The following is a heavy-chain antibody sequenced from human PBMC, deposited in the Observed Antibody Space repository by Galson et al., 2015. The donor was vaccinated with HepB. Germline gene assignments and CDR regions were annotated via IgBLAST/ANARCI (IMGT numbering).Heavy chain of an antibody. D-gene: IGHD2-2*03. CDR2: ISSSSGTI. J-gene: IGHJ6*02. V-gene: IGHV3-48*02. Sequence: SLRLSCAASGFTFSDYRMNWVRQAPGKGLEWVSYISSSSGTIYYADSVKGRFTISRDNVKNSLHLQMNSLRDEDTAVYHCTRDPGYCSSSSCYVLYYGMDVWGQGTTVTVSS. CDR3: TRDPGYCSSSSCYVLYYGMDV. CDR1: GFTFSDYR.